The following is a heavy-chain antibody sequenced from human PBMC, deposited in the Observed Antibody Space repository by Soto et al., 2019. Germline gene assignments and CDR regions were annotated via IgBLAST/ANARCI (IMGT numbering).Heavy chain of an antibody. CDR2: IYHSGST. CDR1: GGSISNTNYY. CDR3: ARGGGYYGMDV. J-gene: IGHJ6*02. V-gene: IGHV4-39*07. Sequence: SETLSLTCTVSGGSISNTNYYCGWLRQPPGKGLEWIGEIYHSGSTNYNPSLKSRVTISVDKTKNQFSLKLSSVTAADTAVYYCARGGGYYGMDVWGQGTTVTVSS. D-gene: IGHD3-16*01.